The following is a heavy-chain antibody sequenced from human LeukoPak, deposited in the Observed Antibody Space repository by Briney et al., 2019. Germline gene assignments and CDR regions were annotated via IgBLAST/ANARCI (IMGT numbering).Heavy chain of an antibody. CDR3: ARGSRRGYSYGRDVGSPDY. D-gene: IGHD5-18*01. V-gene: IGHV3-9*01. CDR1: GFTFDDYA. CDR2: ISWNSGSI. J-gene: IGHJ4*02. Sequence: GRSLRLSCAASGFTFDDYAMHWVRQAPGKGLEWVSGISWNSGSIGYADSVKGRFTISRENAKNSLYLQMNSLRAGDTAVYYCARGSRRGYSYGRDVGSPDYWGQGTLVTVSS.